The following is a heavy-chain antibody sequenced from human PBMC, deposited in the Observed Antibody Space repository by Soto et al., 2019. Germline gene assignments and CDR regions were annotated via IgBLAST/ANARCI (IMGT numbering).Heavy chain of an antibody. J-gene: IGHJ4*02. Sequence: QVQLQESGPGLVKPSETLSLNCTVSGDSINNYYWNWIRQPPGKGLEWIGYISYIGSTNYNPSLESRVTISVDTSKNQFSRRLSSVTAADTVVYFCARGYCSGVICYLYYLDYWGQGTLVTVSS. CDR3: ARGYCSGVICYLYYLDY. V-gene: IGHV4-59*01. CDR2: ISYIGST. CDR1: GDSINNYY. D-gene: IGHD2-15*01.